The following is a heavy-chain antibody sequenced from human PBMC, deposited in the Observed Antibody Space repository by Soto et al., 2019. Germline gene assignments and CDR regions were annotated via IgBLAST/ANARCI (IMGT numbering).Heavy chain of an antibody. D-gene: IGHD7-27*01. CDR2: IYTGGST. V-gene: IGHV4-30-4*01. J-gene: IGHJ4*02. CDR3: ARGPSGDKVDS. Sequence: QVQLQESGPGLVKPSQTLSLTCTVSGGSISTVNYWWSWIRQSPDMGLEWIGHIYTGGSTYNNPSLESRVIMSVDTSKNQRSLTFSSVSAADTAVYYCARGPSGDKVDSWGQGTLVTVSS. CDR1: GGSISTVNYW.